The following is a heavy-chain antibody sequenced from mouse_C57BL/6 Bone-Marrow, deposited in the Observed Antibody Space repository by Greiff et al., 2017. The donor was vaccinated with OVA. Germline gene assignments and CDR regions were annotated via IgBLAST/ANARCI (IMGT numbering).Heavy chain of an antibody. CDR1: GYTFTSYW. J-gene: IGHJ4*01. D-gene: IGHD1-1*01. V-gene: IGHV1-55*01. Sequence: QVHVKQPGAELVKPGASVKMSCKASGYTFTSYWITWVKQRPGQGLEWIGDIYPGSGSTNYNEKFKSKATLTVDTSSSTAYMQLSSLTSEDSAVYYCARWGTTVVATGRHYAMDYWGQGTSVTVSS. CDR3: ARWGTTVVATGRHYAMDY. CDR2: IYPGSGST.